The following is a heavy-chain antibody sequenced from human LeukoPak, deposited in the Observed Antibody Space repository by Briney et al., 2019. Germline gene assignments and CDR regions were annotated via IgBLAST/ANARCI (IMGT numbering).Heavy chain of an antibody. CDR1: GYTFIGYF. CDR3: ARIAAASFDY. V-gene: IGHV1-2*02. D-gene: IGHD6-13*01. J-gene: IGHJ4*02. Sequence: ASVKVSCKASGYTFIGYFMHWVRQAPGQGLEWMGWINPQSGITNYAEKFQGRVTMTRDTSISTAYMELRRLTSDDMAVYYCARIAAASFDYWGQGTLVTVSS. CDR2: INPQSGIT.